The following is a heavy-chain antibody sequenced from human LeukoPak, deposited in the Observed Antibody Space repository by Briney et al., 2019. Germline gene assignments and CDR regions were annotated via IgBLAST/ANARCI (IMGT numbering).Heavy chain of an antibody. CDR3: ARERKPQLLWFGELRHLFDP. V-gene: IGHV3-48*03. Sequence: GGSLRLSCAASGFTFSSYEMSWVRPAPGKGLEWVSYISSSGSTIYSADSVKGRFTISRDNAKNSLYLQMNSLRAEDTVVYYCARERKPQLLWFGELRHLFDPWGQGTLVTVSS. CDR2: ISSSGSTI. D-gene: IGHD3-10*01. J-gene: IGHJ5*02. CDR1: GFTFSSYE.